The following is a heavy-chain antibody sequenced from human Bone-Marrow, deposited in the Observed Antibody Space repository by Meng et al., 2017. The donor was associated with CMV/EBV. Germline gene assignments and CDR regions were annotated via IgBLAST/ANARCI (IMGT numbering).Heavy chain of an antibody. Sequence: GESLKISCAASGFTFSSYAMSWVRQAPGKGLEWVSAISGSGGSTYYADSVKGRFTISRDNSKNTLYLQMNSLRAEDTAVYYCAKYSGSYSTRYYFDYWGQGTLVTVSS. V-gene: IGHV3-23*01. J-gene: IGHJ4*02. CDR3: AKYSGSYSTRYYFDY. CDR1: GFTFSSYA. D-gene: IGHD1-26*01. CDR2: ISGSGGST.